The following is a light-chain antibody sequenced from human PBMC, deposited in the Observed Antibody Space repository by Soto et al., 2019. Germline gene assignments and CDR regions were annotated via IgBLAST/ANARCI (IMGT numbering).Light chain of an antibody. CDR3: SSYTTSSTLV. CDR2: EVS. V-gene: IGLV2-14*01. Sequence: QSALTQPASVSGSPGQSITISCTGTSSDVGNYNYVSWYQQHPGKAPKLMIYEVSNRPSGVSNRFSGSKSGNTASLTISGLQAEDEADYYSSSYTTSSTLVFGTGTKVTVL. CDR1: SSDVGNYNY. J-gene: IGLJ1*01.